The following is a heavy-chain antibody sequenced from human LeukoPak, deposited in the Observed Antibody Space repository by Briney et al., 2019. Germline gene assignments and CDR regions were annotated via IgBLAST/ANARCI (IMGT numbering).Heavy chain of an antibody. J-gene: IGHJ4*02. CDR1: GFIFSTSW. D-gene: IGHD3-3*01. Sequence: PGGSLRLSCAASGFIFSTSWMTWVRQAPGKGLEWVANIKEDGSEKYYVDSVKGRFTISRDNAKKSLYLQMNSLRAEDTAVYYCARDDFWSGSVDYWGQGTLVTVSS. CDR3: ARDDFWSGSVDY. V-gene: IGHV3-7*01. CDR2: IKEDGSEK.